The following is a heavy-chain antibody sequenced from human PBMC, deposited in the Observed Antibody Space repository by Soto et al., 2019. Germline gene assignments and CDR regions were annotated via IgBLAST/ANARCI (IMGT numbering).Heavy chain of an antibody. D-gene: IGHD1-26*01. CDR1: GGSISSGDYY. CDR3: ARHENSGSYCWFDP. J-gene: IGHJ5*02. V-gene: IGHV4-30-4*01. CDR2: IYYSGST. Sequence: SETLSLTCTVSGGSISSGDYYWSWIRQPPGKGLEWIGYIYYSGSTYYNPSLKSRVTISVDTSKNQFSLKLSSVTAADTAVYYCARHENSGSYCWFDPWGQGTLVTVSS.